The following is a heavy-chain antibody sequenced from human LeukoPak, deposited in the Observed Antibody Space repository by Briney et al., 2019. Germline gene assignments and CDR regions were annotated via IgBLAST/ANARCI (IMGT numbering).Heavy chain of an antibody. CDR3: ARVEADSSSCLDY. CDR2: IYYSGST. D-gene: IGHD6-13*01. V-gene: IGHV4-59*12. CDR1: GGSISSYY. J-gene: IGHJ4*02. Sequence: SETLSLTCTVSGGSISSYYWSWIRQPPGKGLEWIGYIYYSGSTNYNPSLKSRVTISVDTSKNQFSLKLSSVTAADTAVYYCARVEADSSSCLDYWGQGTLVTVSS.